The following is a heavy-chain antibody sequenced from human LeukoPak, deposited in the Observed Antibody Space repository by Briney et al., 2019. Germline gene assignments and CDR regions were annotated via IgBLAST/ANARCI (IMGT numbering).Heavy chain of an antibody. CDR1: GGSFTSYY. J-gene: IGHJ4*02. V-gene: IGHV4-59*08. D-gene: IGHD1-26*01. CDR2: IYYSGTT. CDR3: ARSGSYGGHFDN. Sequence: PSETLSLTCTVSGGSFTSYYWSWIRQPPGEGLEWIGYIYYSGTTNYNPSLKSRVTISVDTSKNQFSLKLTSVTAADTAVYYCARSGSYGGHFDNWGQGTLVTVSS.